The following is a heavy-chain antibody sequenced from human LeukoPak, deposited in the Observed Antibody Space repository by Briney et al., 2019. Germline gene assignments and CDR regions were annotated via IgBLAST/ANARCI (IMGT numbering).Heavy chain of an antibody. J-gene: IGHJ5*02. CDR1: GCTLTELS. CDR2: FDPEDGET. CDR3: ATSCTGGVCPTSFRWFDP. Sequence: ASVKVSCKVSGCTLTELSMRWVRQAPGKGLEWMGGFDPEDGETIYAQKFQGRVTMTEDTSTDTAYMELSSLRSEDTAVYYCATSCTGGVCPTSFRWFDPWGQGTLVTVSS. V-gene: IGHV1-24*01. D-gene: IGHD2-8*02.